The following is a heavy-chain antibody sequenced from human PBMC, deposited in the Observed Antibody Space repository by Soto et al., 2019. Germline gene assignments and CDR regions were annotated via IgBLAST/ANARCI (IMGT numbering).Heavy chain of an antibody. CDR1: GGSISSYY. V-gene: IGHV4-59*01. J-gene: IGHJ6*02. CDR2: IYYSGST. CDR3: ARSNYGDYVAEGLDYGMDV. D-gene: IGHD4-17*01. Sequence: SETLSLTCTVSGGSISSYYWSWIRQPPGKGLEWIGYIYYSGSTNYNPSLESRVTISVDTSKNQFSLKLSSVTAADTAVYYCARSNYGDYVAEGLDYGMDVWGQGTTVTVSS.